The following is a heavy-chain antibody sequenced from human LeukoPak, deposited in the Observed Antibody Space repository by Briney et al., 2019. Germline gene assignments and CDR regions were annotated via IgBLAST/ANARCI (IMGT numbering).Heavy chain of an antibody. J-gene: IGHJ4*02. CDR2: ISTSGSST. CDR3: AREPGNNGDLDY. CDR1: GFTFSTYN. Sequence: GGSLRLSCAASGFTFSTYNMNWVRQAPGKGLEWVSSISTSGSSTFYADSMKGRFTISRDNAKSSLYLQMSSLRAEGTAVYYCAREPGNNGDLDYWGQGTLVTVSS. V-gene: IGHV3-21*01. D-gene: IGHD4-17*01.